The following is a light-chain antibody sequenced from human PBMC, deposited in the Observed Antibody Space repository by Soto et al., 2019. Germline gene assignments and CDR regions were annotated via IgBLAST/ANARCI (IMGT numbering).Light chain of an antibody. Sequence: QSVLTQPPSASGSPGQSVTISCTGTSSDVGGYNYVSWYQQHPGKAPKLMIYEVSKRPSGVPDPFSGSKSGNTASLTVSWLQAEDDADYYCSSYAGSLYVFGTGTKLTV. CDR3: SSYAGSLYV. V-gene: IGLV2-8*01. J-gene: IGLJ1*01. CDR1: SSDVGGYNY. CDR2: EVS.